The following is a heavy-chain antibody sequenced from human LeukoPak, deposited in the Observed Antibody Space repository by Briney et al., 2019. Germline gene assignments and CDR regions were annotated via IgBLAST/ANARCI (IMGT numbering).Heavy chain of an antibody. CDR1: GFTVSRNY. Sequence: GGSLRLSCAASGFTVSRNYMSWVRQAPGKGLEWVPLIYSGGSTYYADSVKGRFTLSRDNSKNTLYLQMNSLRAEDTAVYYCAKGPSIAARPEYFDLWGRGTLVTVSS. V-gene: IGHV3-53*01. D-gene: IGHD6-6*01. CDR2: IYSGGST. CDR3: AKGPSIAARPEYFDL. J-gene: IGHJ2*01.